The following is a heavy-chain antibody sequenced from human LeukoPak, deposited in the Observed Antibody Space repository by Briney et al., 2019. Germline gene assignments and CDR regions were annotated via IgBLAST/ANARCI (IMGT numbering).Heavy chain of an antibody. CDR3: ASGYCSGGSCYWIDY. Sequence: PGGSLRLSCAASGFTFSTYGMQWVRQAPGKGLEWVALIWYDGNNKYYADSVKGRFTISRDNSKNTLYLQMNSLRAEDTAVYYCASGYCSGGSCYWIDYSGQGTLVTVSS. D-gene: IGHD2-15*01. V-gene: IGHV3-33*01. CDR1: GFTFSTYG. J-gene: IGHJ4*02. CDR2: IWYDGNNK.